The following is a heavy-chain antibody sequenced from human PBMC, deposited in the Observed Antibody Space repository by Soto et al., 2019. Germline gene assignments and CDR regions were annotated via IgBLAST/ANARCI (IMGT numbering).Heavy chain of an antibody. CDR2: IFSNDEK. D-gene: IGHD2-2*03. Sequence: SGPTLVNPTETLTLTCTVSGFSLSNARMGVSWIRQPPGKALEWLAHIFSNDEKSYSTSLKSRLTISKDTSKSQVVLTMTNMDPVDIDTYYCALICFPLDSAQVHYYYGMDVWGQGTTVTVSS. V-gene: IGHV2-26*01. CDR1: GFSLSNARMG. J-gene: IGHJ6*02. CDR3: ALICFPLDSAQVHYYYGMDV.